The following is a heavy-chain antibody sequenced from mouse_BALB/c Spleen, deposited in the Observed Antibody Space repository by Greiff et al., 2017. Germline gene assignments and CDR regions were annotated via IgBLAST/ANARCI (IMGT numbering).Heavy chain of an antibody. CDR2: ISYSGST. Sequence: EVQGVESGPGLVKPSQSLSLTCTVTGYSITSDYAWNWIRQFPGNKLEWMGYISYSGSTSYNPSLKSRITITRDTSKNQFFLQLNSVTTEDTATYYCARRRYGTDWGQGTSVTVSS. CDR3: ARRRYGTD. D-gene: IGHD2-14*01. V-gene: IGHV3-2*02. J-gene: IGHJ4*01. CDR1: GYSITSDYA.